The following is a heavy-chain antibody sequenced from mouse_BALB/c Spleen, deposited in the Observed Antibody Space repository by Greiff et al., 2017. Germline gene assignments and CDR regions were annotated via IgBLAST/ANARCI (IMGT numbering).Heavy chain of an antibody. CDR3: AREAYGYDEYFDV. V-gene: IGHV5-6-5*01. J-gene: IGHJ1*01. CDR1: GFTFSNYA. CDR2: ISSGGST. D-gene: IGHD2-2*01. Sequence: EVKLVESGGGLVKPGGSLKLSCAASGFTFSNYAMSWVRQTPEKRLEWVASISSGGSTYYPDSVKGRFTISRDNARNILYLQMSSLRSEDTAMYYCAREAYGYDEYFDVWGAGTTVTVSS.